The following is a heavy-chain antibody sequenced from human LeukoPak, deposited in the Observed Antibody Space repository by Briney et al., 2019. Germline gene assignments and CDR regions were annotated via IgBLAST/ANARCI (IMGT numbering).Heavy chain of an antibody. CDR3: ARRYCSGGSCYPNDAFDI. Sequence: ETLSLTCTVSGGSISSSSYYWGWIRQPPGKGLEWIGSIYYSGSTYYNPSLKSRVTISVDTSKNQFSLKLSSVTAADTAVYYCARRYCSGGSCYPNDAFDIWGQGTMVTVSS. CDR2: IYYSGST. V-gene: IGHV4-39*01. J-gene: IGHJ3*02. D-gene: IGHD2-15*01. CDR1: GGSISSSSYY.